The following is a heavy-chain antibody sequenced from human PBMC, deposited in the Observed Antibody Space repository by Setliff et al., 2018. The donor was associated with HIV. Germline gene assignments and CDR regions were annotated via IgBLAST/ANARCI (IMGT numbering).Heavy chain of an antibody. D-gene: IGHD6-13*01. CDR1: GGSFSGYY. Sequence: SSETLSLTCAVYGGSFSGYYWSWIRQSPGKGLEWIGEINHTGSTNYIPSLKSRLTMSVDTSKNQFSLKLSSVTAADTAMYYCARRMAAGTFDYWGQGTLVTVSS. CDR3: ARRMAAGTFDY. CDR2: INHTGST. V-gene: IGHV4-34*01. J-gene: IGHJ4*02.